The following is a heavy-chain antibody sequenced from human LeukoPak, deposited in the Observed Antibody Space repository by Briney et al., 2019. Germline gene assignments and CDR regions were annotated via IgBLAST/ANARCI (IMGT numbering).Heavy chain of an antibody. CDR1: GFTVSSNY. D-gene: IGHD6-19*01. J-gene: IGHJ4*02. Sequence: GGSLRLSCAASGFTVSSNYMNWVRQAPGKGLEWVSVIYSGGSTYYADSVKGRFTISRDSSKNTLYLQMNSLRAEDTAVYYCARARGSGWLDFDCWGQGTLVTVSS. V-gene: IGHV3-53*01. CDR2: IYSGGST. CDR3: ARARGSGWLDFDC.